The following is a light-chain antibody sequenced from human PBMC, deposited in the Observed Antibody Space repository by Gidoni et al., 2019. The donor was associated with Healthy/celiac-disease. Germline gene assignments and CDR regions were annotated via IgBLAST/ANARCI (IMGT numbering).Light chain of an antibody. CDR3: QQRSNWPPTT. CDR2: DAS. CDR1: QSVSSY. Sequence: EIVLTQSPATLSLSPGERATLSCRASQSVSSYLAWYQQKPGQAPRLLIYDASNGATGIPARFSGSGSGTDFTLTISSLEPEDFAVYYCQQRSNWPPTTFXQXTKVEIK. V-gene: IGKV3-11*01. J-gene: IGKJ1*01.